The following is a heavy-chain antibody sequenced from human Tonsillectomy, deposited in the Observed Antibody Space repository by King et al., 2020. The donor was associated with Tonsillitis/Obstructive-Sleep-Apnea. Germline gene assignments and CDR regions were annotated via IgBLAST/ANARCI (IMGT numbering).Heavy chain of an antibody. CDR3: ARHPPYGDYVFDY. D-gene: IGHD4-17*01. V-gene: IGHV4-59*08. Sequence: LQLQESGPGLVKPSETLSLTCTVSGGSISSYYWSWFGKPPGKGLRWLGLIYYRGSTTYNPPLKSRVTMSVDTSRNQFNLKLSSVTAADTAVYYCARHPPYGDYVFDYWGQGTLVTVSS. J-gene: IGHJ4*01. CDR2: IYYRGST. CDR1: GGSISSYY.